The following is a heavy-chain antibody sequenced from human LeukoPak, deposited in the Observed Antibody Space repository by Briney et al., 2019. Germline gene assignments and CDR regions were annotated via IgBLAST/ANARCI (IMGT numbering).Heavy chain of an antibody. J-gene: IGHJ4*02. D-gene: IGHD2-15*01. CDR1: GGSISSGGYY. CDR3: ARGSGGCSGGNCYYHFDY. CDR2: IYYSGST. V-gene: IGHV4-31*03. Sequence: PSETLSLTCTVSGGSISSGGYYWSWIRQHPGKGLVWIGYIYYSGSTYYNPSLKSRVSISVDTSKHQFSLRLSSVTAADTAVYYCARGSGGCSGGNCYYHFDYWGQGTLVTVSS.